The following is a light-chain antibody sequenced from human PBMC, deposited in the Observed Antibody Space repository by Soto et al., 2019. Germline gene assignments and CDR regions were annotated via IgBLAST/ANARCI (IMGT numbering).Light chain of an antibody. CDR2: SNN. J-gene: IGLJ2*01. Sequence: QSVLTQPPSASGTPGQRVTISCSGSTSNIGSNFVFWYQQLPGTAPTLLIYSNNQRPSGVPDRFSGSKSGTSVSLAISGLRSEDEADYLCAAWDDSLSGVVFGGGTKLTVL. CDR3: AAWDDSLSGVV. CDR1: TSNIGSNF. V-gene: IGLV1-47*02.